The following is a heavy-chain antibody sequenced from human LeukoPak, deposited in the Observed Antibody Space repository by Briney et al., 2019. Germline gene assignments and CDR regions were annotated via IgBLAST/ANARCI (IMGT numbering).Heavy chain of an antibody. V-gene: IGHV1-2*02. Sequence: ASVKVSCKASGYTFTGYYMHWVRQAPGQGLEWMGWIDPNSGDTNYAQKFQGRVTMTRDTSISTAYMEVSRLTSDDTAVYYCARKFMTTVTLDVWGEGTTVTVSS. D-gene: IGHD4-17*01. CDR2: IDPNSGDT. J-gene: IGHJ6*04. CDR3: ARKFMTTVTLDV. CDR1: GYTFTGYY.